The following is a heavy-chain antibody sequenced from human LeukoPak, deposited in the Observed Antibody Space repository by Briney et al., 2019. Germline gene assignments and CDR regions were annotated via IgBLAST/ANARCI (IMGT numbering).Heavy chain of an antibody. Sequence: SETLSLTCTVSGGSISSYYWSWIRQPAGKGLEWIGYIYYRGSTNYNPSLKSRVTISVDTSKNQFSLKLSSVTAADTAVYYCARVSAVAGTDYWGQGTLVTVSS. V-gene: IGHV4-59*01. CDR3: ARVSAVAGTDY. J-gene: IGHJ4*02. CDR1: GGSISSYY. D-gene: IGHD6-19*01. CDR2: IYYRGST.